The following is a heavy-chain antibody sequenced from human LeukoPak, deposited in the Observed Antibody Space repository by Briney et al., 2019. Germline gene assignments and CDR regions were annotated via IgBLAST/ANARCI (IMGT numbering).Heavy chain of an antibody. Sequence: SETLSLTCTVSGYSISSGYYWGWIRQPPGKGLEWIGSIYHSGSTYYNPSLKSRVTISVDTSKNQFSLKLSSVTAADTAVYYCARVSYSSSWYYHYMDVWGKGTTVTVSS. CDR3: ARVSYSSSWYYHYMDV. CDR1: GYSISSGYY. V-gene: IGHV4-38-2*02. J-gene: IGHJ6*03. D-gene: IGHD6-13*01. CDR2: IYHSGST.